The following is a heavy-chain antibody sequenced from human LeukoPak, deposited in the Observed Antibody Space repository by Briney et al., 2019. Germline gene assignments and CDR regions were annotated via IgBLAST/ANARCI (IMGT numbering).Heavy chain of an antibody. CDR1: GGTFSSYA. D-gene: IGHD3-22*01. Sequence: ASVKVSCKASGGTFSSYAISWVRQAPGQGLEWMGRISPIFGTANYAQKFQGRVTITTDESTSTAYMELSSLRSEDTAVYYCARDPSYYYDSSGYYDFDYWGQGTLVTVSS. CDR2: ISPIFGTA. V-gene: IGHV1-69*05. J-gene: IGHJ4*02. CDR3: ARDPSYYYDSSGYYDFDY.